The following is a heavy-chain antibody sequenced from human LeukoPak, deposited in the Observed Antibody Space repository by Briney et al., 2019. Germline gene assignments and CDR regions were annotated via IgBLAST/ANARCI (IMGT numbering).Heavy chain of an antibody. V-gene: IGHV3-7*01. D-gene: IGHD6-13*01. CDR3: ARDGTSAGLYFDL. Sequence: GGSLRLSCAVSGFTFTDYWMNWVRQAPGKGLEWVASIRQDGGEKSYVDSVKGRFTISRDNTKSSLYLQINSLRAEDTAVYYCARDGTSAGLYFDLWGQGTLVTVSS. CDR1: GFTFTDYW. J-gene: IGHJ4*01. CDR2: IRQDGGEK.